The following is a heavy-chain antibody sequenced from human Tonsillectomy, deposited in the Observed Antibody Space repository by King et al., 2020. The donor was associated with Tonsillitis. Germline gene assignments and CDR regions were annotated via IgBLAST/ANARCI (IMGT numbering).Heavy chain of an antibody. D-gene: IGHD3-10*01. V-gene: IGHV3-21*01. CDR3: ALFGESTSYGMDV. CDR1: GFSFSTYN. CDR2: ISSSSSYI. J-gene: IGHJ6*02. Sequence: VQLVESGGGLVKPGGSLRLSCAASGFSFSTYNMNWVRQAPGKGLEWVSSISSSSSYIYYADSVRGRFTISRDNAKTSLYLQMNTLRAEDTAVYYCALFGESTSYGMDVWGQGTTVTVSS.